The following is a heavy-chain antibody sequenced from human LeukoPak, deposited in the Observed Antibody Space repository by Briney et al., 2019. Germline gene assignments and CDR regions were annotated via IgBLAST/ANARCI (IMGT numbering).Heavy chain of an antibody. D-gene: IGHD6-13*01. Sequence: PGGSPRLSCAASGFTFSDYYMSWIRQAPGKGLEWVSYISSSGSTIYYADSVKGRFTISRDNAKNSLYLQMNSLRAEDTAVYYCATIRGDSSSWYVGDYFDYWGQGTLVTVSS. CDR2: ISSSGSTI. V-gene: IGHV3-11*01. CDR3: ATIRGDSSSWYVGDYFDY. J-gene: IGHJ4*02. CDR1: GFTFSDYY.